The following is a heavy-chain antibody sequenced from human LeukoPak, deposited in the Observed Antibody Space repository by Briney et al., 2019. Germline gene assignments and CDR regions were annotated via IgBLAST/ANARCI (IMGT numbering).Heavy chain of an antibody. CDR3: ARGNSNYVFDY. Sequence: PSETLSLTCTVSGGSISSGSYYWSWIRQPAWKGLEWIGRIYTSGSTNYNPSLKSRVTISVDTSKNQFSLKLSSVTAADTAVYYCARGNSNYVFDYWGQGTLVTVSS. CDR1: GGSISSGSYY. V-gene: IGHV4-61*02. D-gene: IGHD4-11*01. CDR2: IYTSGST. J-gene: IGHJ4*02.